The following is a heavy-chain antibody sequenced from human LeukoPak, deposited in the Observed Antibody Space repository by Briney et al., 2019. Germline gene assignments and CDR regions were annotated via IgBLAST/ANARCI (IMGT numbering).Heavy chain of an antibody. V-gene: IGHV3-21*01. D-gene: IGHD5-18*01. J-gene: IGHJ4*02. CDR1: GFTFTSYA. CDR2: ISSSSSYI. CDR3: ARASHVDTARVGY. Sequence: GGSLRLSRAASGFTFTSYAMSWVRQAPGKGLEWVSSISSSSSYIYYADSVKGRFTISRDNAKNSLYLQMNSLRAEDTAVYYCARASHVDTARVGYWGQGTLVTVSS.